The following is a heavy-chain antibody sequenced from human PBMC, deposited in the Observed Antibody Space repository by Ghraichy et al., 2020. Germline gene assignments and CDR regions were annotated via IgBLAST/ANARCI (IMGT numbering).Heavy chain of an antibody. D-gene: IGHD3-10*01. CDR2: IYTSGST. V-gene: IGHV4-4*09. J-gene: IGHJ4*02. Sequence: SETLSLTCTVSGGSISSYYWSWIRQPPGKGLEWIGYIYTSGSTNYNPSLKSRVTISVDTSKNQFSLKLSSVTAAETAVYYCAGGARFGDPFDYWGQGTLVTVSS. CDR1: GGSISSYY. CDR3: AGGARFGDPFDY.